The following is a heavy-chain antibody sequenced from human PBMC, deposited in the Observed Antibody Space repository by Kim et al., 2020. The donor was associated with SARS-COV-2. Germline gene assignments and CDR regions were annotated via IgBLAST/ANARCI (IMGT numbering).Heavy chain of an antibody. J-gene: IGHJ6*03. CDR1: GGSFSGYY. D-gene: IGHD1-26*01. CDR2: INHSGST. CDR3: ASQLGGGSYFYYYYMDV. V-gene: IGHV4-34*01. Sequence: SETLSLTCAVYGGSFSGYYWSWIRQPPGKGLEWIGEINHSGSTNYNPSLKSRVTISVDTSKNQFSLKLSSVTAADTAVYYCASQLGGGSYFYYYYMDVWGKGTTVTVSS.